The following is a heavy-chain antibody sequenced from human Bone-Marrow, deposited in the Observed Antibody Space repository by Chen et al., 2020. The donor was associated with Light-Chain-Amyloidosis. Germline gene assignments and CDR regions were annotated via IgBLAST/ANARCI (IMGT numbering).Heavy chain of an antibody. J-gene: IGHJ1*01. V-gene: IGHV3-7*01. Sequence: EVQLVESGGGLVQPEGSLRLSCAASGFTFSSYWMTWVRQAPGKGLEWVAKKKEDGSEKYYVDSVKGRFTISRDNAKNSLYLQMNSLRAEDTAVYYCVRDRAVITTHEYFEHWGQGTLVTVSS. D-gene: IGHD3-22*01. CDR3: VRDRAVITTHEYFEH. CDR1: GFTFSSYW. CDR2: KKEDGSEK.